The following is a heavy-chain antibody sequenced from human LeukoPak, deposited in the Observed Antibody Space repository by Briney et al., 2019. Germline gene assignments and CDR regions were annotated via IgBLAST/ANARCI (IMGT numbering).Heavy chain of an antibody. CDR2: VYYSGNT. CDR3: ARQSFCGGDCYQIDY. V-gene: IGHV4-39*07. D-gene: IGHD2-21*02. Sequence: SETLSLTCTVSGASISSPSYYWAWIRQPPGEGLEWIGSVYYSGNTYYNPSLESRVTISVDTSKDQFSLKLSSVTAADTAVYYCARQSFCGGDCYQIDYWGQGTLVTVSS. CDR1: GASISSPSYY. J-gene: IGHJ4*02.